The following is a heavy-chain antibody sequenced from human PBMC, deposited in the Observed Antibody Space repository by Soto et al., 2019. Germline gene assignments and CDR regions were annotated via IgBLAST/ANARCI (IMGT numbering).Heavy chain of an antibody. Sequence: QLQLQESGPGLVKPSETLSLTCSVSGGSISSTGYYWGWIRLPPGKGLEWIGSIYNSGSTYYNPSLRSRVTISVDTSKNLFSLRLSSVTAADPAVYYCARGRTTMTVSFSSRGGNWFDPWGQGTLVTVSS. V-gene: IGHV4-39*01. D-gene: IGHD3-22*01. CDR2: IYNSGST. CDR3: ARGRTTMTVSFSSRGGNWFDP. J-gene: IGHJ5*02. CDR1: GGSISSTGYY.